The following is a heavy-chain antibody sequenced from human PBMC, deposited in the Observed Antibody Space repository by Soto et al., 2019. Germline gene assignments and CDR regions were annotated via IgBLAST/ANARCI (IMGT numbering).Heavy chain of an antibody. Sequence: QVQLVQSGAEVKKPGSSVKVSCKASGGTLSNYAISWVRQAPGQGLEWMGGLIPIFGTANYAQNFRGRVTITADEFTSRAYMALSSLRSEDTAVYYCARVASTYYYPSWSYSEYYYYYGMDVWGQGTTFTVSS. D-gene: IGHD3-10*01. CDR3: ARVASTYYYPSWSYSEYYYYYGMDV. V-gene: IGHV1-69*12. CDR2: LIPIFGTA. J-gene: IGHJ6*02. CDR1: GGTLSNYA.